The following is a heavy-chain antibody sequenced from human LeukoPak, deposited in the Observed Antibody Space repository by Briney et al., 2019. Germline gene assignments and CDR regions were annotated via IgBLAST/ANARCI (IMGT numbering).Heavy chain of an antibody. V-gene: IGHV4-34*01. D-gene: IGHD5-12*01. CDR1: GGSFSGYY. CDR2: INHSGST. CDR3: ATRGRGYSGYGRLYYFDY. Sequence: SETLSLTCAVYGGSFSGYYWSWIRQPPGKGLEWMGEINHSGSTNYNPSLKSRVTISVDTSKNQFSLKLSSVTAADTAVYYCATRGRGYSGYGRLYYFDYWGQGTLVTVSS. J-gene: IGHJ4*02.